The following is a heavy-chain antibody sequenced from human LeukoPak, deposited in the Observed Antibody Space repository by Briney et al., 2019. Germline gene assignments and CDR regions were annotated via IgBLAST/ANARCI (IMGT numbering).Heavy chain of an antibody. J-gene: IGHJ5*02. CDR3: ARDKRYCTSGRCWGVQFGP. CDR2: IYRGGDT. D-gene: IGHD2-8*01. V-gene: IGHV3-66*01. Sequence: GGSLRLSCVASGFTVSTNYMSWVRQAPGKGPEWISIIYRGGDTYYADSVKGRFTISGDNSKNTLYLQMNAVRAEDTAVYYCARDKRYCTSGRCWGVQFGPWGQGTLVTVSS. CDR1: GFTVSTNY.